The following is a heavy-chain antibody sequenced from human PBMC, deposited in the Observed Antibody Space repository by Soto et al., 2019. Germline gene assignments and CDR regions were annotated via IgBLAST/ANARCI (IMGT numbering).Heavy chain of an antibody. J-gene: IGHJ6*02. Sequence: ASVKVSCKASGYTFTSYGISWVRQAPGQGLEWMGWISAYNGNTNYARKLQGRVTMTTDTSTSTAYMELRSLRSDDTAVYYCARFDYGDFYYYYGMDVWGQGTTVTVSS. CDR3: ARFDYGDFYYYYGMDV. CDR1: GYTFTSYG. D-gene: IGHD4-17*01. V-gene: IGHV1-18*01. CDR2: ISAYNGNT.